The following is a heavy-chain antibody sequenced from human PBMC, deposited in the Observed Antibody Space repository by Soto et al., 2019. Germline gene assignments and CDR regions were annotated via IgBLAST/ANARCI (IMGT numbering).Heavy chain of an antibody. V-gene: IGHV5-51*01. J-gene: IGHJ6*02. CDR1: GYSFTSYW. CDR2: IYPGDSDT. CDR3: ARFKATINYYYYGMDV. Sequence: GESLKISCKGSGYSFTSYWIGWVRQMPGKGLEWMGIIYPGDSDTRYSPSFQGQVTISADKSISTAYLQWSSLKASDTAMYYCARFKATINYYYYGMDVWGQGTTVTVS. D-gene: IGHD5-12*01.